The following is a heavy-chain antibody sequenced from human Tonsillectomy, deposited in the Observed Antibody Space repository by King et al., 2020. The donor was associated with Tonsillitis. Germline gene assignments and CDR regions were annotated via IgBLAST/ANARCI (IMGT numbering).Heavy chain of an antibody. CDR1: GGSISSSSYY. CDR3: ARSLYDDIAVAGTFDY. V-gene: IGHV4-39*01. CDR2: IYYSGST. Sequence: VPLQESGPGLVKPSETLSLTCTVSGGSISSSSYYWGWIRQPPGKGLEWIGSIYYSGSTYYNPSLKSRVTISVDTSKNQFSLKLSSVTAADTAVYYCARSLYDDIAVAGTFDYWGQGTLVTVSS. J-gene: IGHJ4*02. D-gene: IGHD6-19*01.